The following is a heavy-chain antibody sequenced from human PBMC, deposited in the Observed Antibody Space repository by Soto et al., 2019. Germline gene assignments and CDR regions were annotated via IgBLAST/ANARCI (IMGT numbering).Heavy chain of an antibody. Sequence: PGESLKISCKGSGYSFTSYWIGWVRQMPGKGLEWMGIIYPGDSDTRYSPSFQGQVTISADKSISTAYLQWSGLKASDTAMYYCARGVRYCISTSCWGWYFDYWGRGTLVTVSS. CDR2: IYPGDSDT. CDR3: ARGVRYCISTSCWGWYFDY. CDR1: GYSFTSYW. J-gene: IGHJ4*01. D-gene: IGHD2-2*01. V-gene: IGHV5-51*01.